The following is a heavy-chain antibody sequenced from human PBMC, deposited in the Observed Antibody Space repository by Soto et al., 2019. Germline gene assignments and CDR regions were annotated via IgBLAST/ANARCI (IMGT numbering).Heavy chain of an antibody. CDR1: GFTFSSYE. D-gene: IGHD3-3*01. V-gene: IGHV3-48*03. CDR3: ARVADDAYYYGMDV. J-gene: IGHJ6*02. CDR2: ISSSGSTI. Sequence: PGGSLRLSCAASGFTFSSYEMNWVRQAPGKGLEWVSYISSSGSTIYYADSVKGRFTISRDNAKNSLYLQMNSLRAEDTAVYYCARVADDAYYYGMDVWGQGTTVTVSS.